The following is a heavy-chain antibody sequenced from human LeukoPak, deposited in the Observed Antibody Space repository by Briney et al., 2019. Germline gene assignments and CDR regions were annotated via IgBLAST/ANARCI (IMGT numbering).Heavy chain of an antibody. CDR2: IWYDGSNK. Sequence: GGTLRLSCGASGLTFSSYGIHWVRHAPGKGLEWVAVIWYDGSNKYYADSVKGRFTISRDNSKNTLYLQMNSLRAEDTAVYYCARDAYYYDSSGYLDWGQGTLVTVSS. J-gene: IGHJ4*02. D-gene: IGHD3-22*01. V-gene: IGHV3-33*01. CDR1: GLTFSSYG. CDR3: ARDAYYYDSSGYLD.